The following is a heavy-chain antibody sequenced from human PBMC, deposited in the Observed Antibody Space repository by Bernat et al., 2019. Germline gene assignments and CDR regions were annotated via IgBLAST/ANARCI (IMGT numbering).Heavy chain of an antibody. V-gene: IGHV3-30*18. CDR1: GFTFSSYG. J-gene: IGHJ6*02. Sequence: QVQLVESGGGVVQPGRSLRLSCAASGFTFSSYGMHWVRQAPGKGLEWVAVISYDGSNKYYADSVKGRFTISRDNSKNTLYLQMNSLRAEDTAVYYCAKDGYNGYGMDVWGQGTTVTVSS. CDR3: AKDGYNGYGMDV. CDR2: ISYDGSNK. D-gene: IGHD5-24*01.